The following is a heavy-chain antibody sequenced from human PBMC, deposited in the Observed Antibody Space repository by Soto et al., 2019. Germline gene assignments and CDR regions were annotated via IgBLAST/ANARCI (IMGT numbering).Heavy chain of an antibody. V-gene: IGHV3-30-3*01. D-gene: IGHD3-3*01. CDR2: ISYDGSNK. Sequence: ASGGGVVQPGRSLRLSCAASGFTFSSYAMHWVRQAPGKGLEWVAVISYDGSNKYYADSVKGRFTISRDNSKNTLYLQMNSLRAEDMAVYYCARAWAIFGVVTHYYYYGMDVWGQGTTVTVSS. CDR1: GFTFSSYA. J-gene: IGHJ6*02. CDR3: ARAWAIFGVVTHYYYYGMDV.